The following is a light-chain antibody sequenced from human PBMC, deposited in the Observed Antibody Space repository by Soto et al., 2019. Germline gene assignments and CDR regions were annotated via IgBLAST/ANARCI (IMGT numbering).Light chain of an antibody. CDR1: SSNIGAGYA. CDR3: QSYDSSLSGYVV. Sequence: QSVLTQSPSVSGAPGQRVTISCTGSSSNIGAGYAVHWYQQLPGTAPKLLIYGNSNRPSGVPDRFSGSKSGTSASLAITGLQAEDEADYYCQSYDSSLSGYVVFGGGTKLTVL. CDR2: GNS. V-gene: IGLV1-40*01. J-gene: IGLJ2*01.